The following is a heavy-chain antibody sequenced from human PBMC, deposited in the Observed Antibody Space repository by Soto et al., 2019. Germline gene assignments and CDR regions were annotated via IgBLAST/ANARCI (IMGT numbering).Heavy chain of an antibody. CDR3: ARPIRIDAFDI. CDR2: IYPGDSDT. Sequence: ASVKVSCKGSGYSFTSYWIGWVRQMPGKGLEWMGIIYPGDSDTRYSPSFQGQVTISADKSISTAYLQWSSLKASDTAMYYCARPIRIDAFDIWGQGTMVTVSS. J-gene: IGHJ3*02. CDR1: GYSFTSYW. V-gene: IGHV5-51*01.